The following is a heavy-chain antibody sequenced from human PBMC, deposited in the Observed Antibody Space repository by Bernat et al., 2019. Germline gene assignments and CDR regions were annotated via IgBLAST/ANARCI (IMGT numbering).Heavy chain of an antibody. D-gene: IGHD3-22*01. V-gene: IGHV3-15*07. CDR3: TTPPRYYDSSGYPEDAFDI. CDR2: IKSKTDGGAT. Sequence: EVLLVESGGGLVKPGGSLRLSCAASGFTFSNAWMNWVRQAPGKGLEWVGRIKSKTDGGATDYAAPVKGRFTISRDDSNNTLYLQMNSLTTEDTAVYYCTTPPRYYDSSGYPEDAFDIWGQGTMVTVSS. J-gene: IGHJ3*02. CDR1: GFTFSNAW.